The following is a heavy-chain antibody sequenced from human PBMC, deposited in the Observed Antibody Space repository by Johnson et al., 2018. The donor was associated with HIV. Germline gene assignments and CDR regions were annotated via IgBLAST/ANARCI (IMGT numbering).Heavy chain of an antibody. Sequence: VQLVESGGGLVQPGRSLRLSCAASGFTFDDYAMHWVRQAPGKGLEWVSGISWNSGSIGYADSVKGRFTISRDNSRNTLYLQMNSLRAEDTAVYRCAKGLAGAFDIWGQGTMVTVSS. J-gene: IGHJ3*02. CDR1: GFTFDDYA. CDR3: AKGLAGAFDI. CDR2: ISWNSGSI. V-gene: IGHV3-9*01. D-gene: IGHD6-19*01.